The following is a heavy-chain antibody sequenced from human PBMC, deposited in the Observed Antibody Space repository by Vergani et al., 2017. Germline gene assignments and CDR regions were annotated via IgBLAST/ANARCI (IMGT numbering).Heavy chain of an antibody. J-gene: IGHJ5*01. CDR3: GVIMVRTPRPDNWFDS. Sequence: QIQLQESGPGLVKPSETLSLTCSVPGYSISRGFYWAWLRQSPEKGLEWIGGWFDTGESSNSPSLQSRVAFSLDTSKNHFFLQLTSVTAADTAVYFCGVIMVRTPRPDNWFDSWGRGTLVTVSS. V-gene: IGHV4-38-2*02. CDR2: WFDTGES. CDR1: GYSISRGFY. D-gene: IGHD3-10*01.